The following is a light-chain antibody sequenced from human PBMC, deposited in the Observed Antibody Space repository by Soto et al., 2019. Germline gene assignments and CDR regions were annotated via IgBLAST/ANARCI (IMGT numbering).Light chain of an antibody. Sequence: DIQMTQSPSTLSASVGDRVTITCRASQSISTWLAWYQQKPGKAPKVLVHKASSLENGLPSRFSGTGSDTEITLTISSLQPDDFATYYCQHSKHYSQSTFGQGTKLEIK. CDR2: KAS. CDR3: QHSKHYSQST. CDR1: QSISTW. V-gene: IGKV1-5*03. J-gene: IGKJ2*01.